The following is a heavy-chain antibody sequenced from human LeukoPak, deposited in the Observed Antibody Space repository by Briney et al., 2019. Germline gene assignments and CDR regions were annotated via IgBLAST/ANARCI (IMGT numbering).Heavy chain of an antibody. CDR1: GFTFRGYW. CDR2: ISWDGGST. V-gene: IGHV3-43*01. J-gene: IGHJ6*02. Sequence: HPGGSLRLSCAASGFTFRGYWMSWVRQAPGKGLEWVSLISWDGGSTYYADSVKGRFTISRDNSKNSLYLQMNSLRTEDTALYYCAKDMYGGIYYGMDVWGQGTTVTVSS. CDR3: AKDMYGGIYYGMDV. D-gene: IGHD3-10*02.